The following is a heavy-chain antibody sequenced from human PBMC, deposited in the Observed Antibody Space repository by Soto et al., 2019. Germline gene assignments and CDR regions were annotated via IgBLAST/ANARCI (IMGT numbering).Heavy chain of an antibody. D-gene: IGHD5-12*01. J-gene: IGHJ6*02. CDR1: GGSISSSSYY. CDR2: IYYSGGT. CDR3: ARLSGSNGMDV. V-gene: IGHV4-39*01. Sequence: SETLSLACTVSGGSISSSSYYWGWIRQPPGKGLEWIGSIYYSGGTCYNPSLKSRVTIXXXTXXXXXSLXLSXVTXADTAVYYCARLSGSNGMDVWGQGTTVTVS.